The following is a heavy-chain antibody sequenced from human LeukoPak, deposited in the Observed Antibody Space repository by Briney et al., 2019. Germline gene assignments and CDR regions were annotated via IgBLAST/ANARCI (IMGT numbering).Heavy chain of an antibody. CDR3: ARDFEGYCSGGSCYKDGYYFDY. Sequence: ASVKVSCKASGYTFTGYYMHWVRQAPGQGLEWMGWINPNSGGTNYAQKFQGRVTMTRDTSISTAYTELSRLRSDDTAVYYCARDFEGYCSGGSCYKDGYYFDYWGQGTLVTVSS. D-gene: IGHD2-15*01. J-gene: IGHJ4*02. CDR1: GYTFTGYY. CDR2: INPNSGGT. V-gene: IGHV1-2*02.